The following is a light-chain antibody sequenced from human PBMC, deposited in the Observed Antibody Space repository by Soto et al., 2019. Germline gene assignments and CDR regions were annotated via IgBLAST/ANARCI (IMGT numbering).Light chain of an antibody. J-gene: IGLJ1*01. CDR1: SSNIGAGDD. CDR3: GTWDSSLSAGI. V-gene: IGLV1-51*01. CDR2: DNN. Sequence: QSVLTQPPSVSGAPGQRVTISCAGSSSNIGAGDDVRWYQQLPGTAPKLLIYDNNKRPSGIPDRFSGSKSGTSATLGITGLQTGDEADYFCGTWDSSLSAGIFGTGTKVTVL.